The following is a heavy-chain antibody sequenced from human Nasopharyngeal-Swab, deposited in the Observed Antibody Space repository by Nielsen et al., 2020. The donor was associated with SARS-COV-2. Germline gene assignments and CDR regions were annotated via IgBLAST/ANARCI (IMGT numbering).Heavy chain of an antibody. V-gene: IGHV4-39*01. CDR3: ARQQEGYYYYYGMDV. Sequence: WIRQPPGKGLQHIGSIYYDGNTYYDPSLKGRLTISVDTSRDQFSPTLSSVTAADTAIYFCARQQEGYYYYYGMDVWGQGTPVTVSS. CDR2: IYYDGNT. J-gene: IGHJ6*02.